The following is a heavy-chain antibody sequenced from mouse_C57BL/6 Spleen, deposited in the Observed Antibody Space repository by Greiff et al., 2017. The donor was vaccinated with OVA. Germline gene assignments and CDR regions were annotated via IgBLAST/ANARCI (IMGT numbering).Heavy chain of an antibody. J-gene: IGHJ3*01. CDR3: ARDEGTTVVEGFAY. V-gene: IGHV1-66*01. CDR1: GYSFTSYY. CDR2: IYPGSGNT. D-gene: IGHD1-1*01. Sequence: QVQLKQSGPELVKPGASVKISCKASGYSFTSYYIHWVKQRPGQGLEWIGWIYPGSGNTKYNEKFKGKATLTADTSSSTAYMQLSSLTSEDSAVYYSARDEGTTVVEGFAYWGQGTLVTVSA.